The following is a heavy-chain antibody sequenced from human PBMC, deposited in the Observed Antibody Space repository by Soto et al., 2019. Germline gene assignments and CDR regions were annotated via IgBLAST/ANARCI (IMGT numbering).Heavy chain of an antibody. Sequence: PGGSLRLSCAASGFTFSRYSMNWVRQAPGKGLEWVSYISSSSSGIYYADSVKGRFTISRDNAKNSLYLQMNSLRAEDTAVYYCARDIVVVPPAPNAFDIWGKGKMVTVPS. V-gene: IGHV3-48*01. D-gene: IGHD2-2*01. CDR2: ISSSSSGI. CDR3: ARDIVVVPPAPNAFDI. CDR1: GFTFSRYS. J-gene: IGHJ3*02.